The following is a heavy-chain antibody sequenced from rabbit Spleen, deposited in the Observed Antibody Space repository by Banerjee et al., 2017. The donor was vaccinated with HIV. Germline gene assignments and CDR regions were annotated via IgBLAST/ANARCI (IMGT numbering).Heavy chain of an antibody. Sequence: QEQLEESGGDLVKPGASLTLTCTASGFSFSSTHYMCWVRQAPGKGLEWIACIYSGSTANTYYANWAQGRFTISKTSSTTVDLKMTSLTGADTATYFCSRHLLGGVGWVFDLWGPGTLVTVS. CDR3: SRHLLGGVGWVFDL. J-gene: IGHJ4*01. V-gene: IGHV1S45*01. CDR2: IYSGSTANT. CDR1: GFSFSSTHY. D-gene: IGHD5-1*01.